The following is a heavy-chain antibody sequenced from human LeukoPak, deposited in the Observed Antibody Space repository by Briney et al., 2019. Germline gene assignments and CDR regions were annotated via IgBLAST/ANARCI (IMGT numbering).Heavy chain of an antibody. CDR2: IYHSGST. CDR1: GGSISSGGYS. D-gene: IGHD3-3*01. CDR3: XRXXXXYEXAFDI. J-gene: IGHJ3*02. V-gene: IGHV4-30-2*01. Sequence: PSETLSLTCAVSGGSISSGGYSWSWIRQPPGKGLEWIGYIYHSGSTYYNPSLKSRVTISVDRSKNQLSLKLSSVTAADTAVYYXXRXXXXYEXAFDIWGQGTMVTVSS.